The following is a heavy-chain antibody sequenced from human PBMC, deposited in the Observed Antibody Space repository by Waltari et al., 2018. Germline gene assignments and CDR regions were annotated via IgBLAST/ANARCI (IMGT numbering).Heavy chain of an antibody. D-gene: IGHD2-2*01. CDR1: GFTFSSYA. J-gene: IGHJ3*02. CDR2: LSYDGSNT. V-gene: IGHV3-30*04. CDR3: ARDPIFTYCSRTSCMEHAFGI. Sequence: QVQLVESGGGVVQPGRSLRLSCAASGFTFSSYAMHWVRQAPGKGLEWVEVLSYDGSNTYYADSVKGRFTTSRDNSKTTLYLQMNSLRAEDTAVYYWARDPIFTYCSRTSCMEHAFGIWGQGTMVTVSS.